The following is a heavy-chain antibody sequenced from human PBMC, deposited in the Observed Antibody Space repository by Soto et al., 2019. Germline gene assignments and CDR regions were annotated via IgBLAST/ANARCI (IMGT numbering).Heavy chain of an antibody. J-gene: IGHJ3*01. V-gene: IGHV2-5*02. Sequence: QITLKESGPTLVKPTDTLTLTCTFSGFSLSTPAVGVGWIRQPPGKALEWLALIYWDDDKAYSPSLKSRLTITKDTSTNQVLLDTTNLGPVDTATYYCARREGYCYGTKCQMRAFDFWGQGTLVIVSS. CDR3: ARREGYCYGTKCQMRAFDF. D-gene: IGHD2-15*01. CDR2: IYWDDDK. CDR1: GFSLSTPAVG.